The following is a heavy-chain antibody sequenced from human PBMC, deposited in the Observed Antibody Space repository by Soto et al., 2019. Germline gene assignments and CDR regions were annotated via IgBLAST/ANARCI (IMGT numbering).Heavy chain of an antibody. CDR3: ARDLHSSGYIISLGY. V-gene: IGHV1-2*02. D-gene: IGHD6-19*01. J-gene: IGHJ4*02. CDR2: INPNSGGT. CDR1: GYTFTGYY. Sequence: ASVKVSCKASGYTFTGYYMHWVRQAPGQGLEWMGWINPNSGGTNYAQKFQGRVTMTRDTSISTAYMELSRLRSDDTAVYYCARDLHSSGYIISLGYWGQGTLVTVSS.